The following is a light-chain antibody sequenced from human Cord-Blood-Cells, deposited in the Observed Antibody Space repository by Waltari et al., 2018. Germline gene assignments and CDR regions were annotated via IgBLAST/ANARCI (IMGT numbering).Light chain of an antibody. CDR3: SSYTSSSTRV. J-gene: IGLJ3*02. CDR1: SSDVGGYHY. V-gene: IGLV2-14*01. CDR2: DVS. Sequence: QSALTQPASVSGSPGPSITISCTGTSSDVGGYHYVSWYQQHPGKAPKLMIYDVSNRPSGVSNRFSGSKSGNTASLTISGLQAEDEADYYCSSYTSSSTRVFGGGTKLTVL.